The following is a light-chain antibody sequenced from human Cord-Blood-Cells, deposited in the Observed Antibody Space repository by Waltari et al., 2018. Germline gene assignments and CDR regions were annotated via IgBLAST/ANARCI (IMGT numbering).Light chain of an antibody. CDR1: TGAVPSGHY. V-gene: IGLV7-46*01. J-gene: IGLJ2*01. CDR3: LLSYSGAREV. CDR2: DTS. Sequence: QAVVTQEPSLTVSPGGTVTLTCGSSTGAVPSGHYPYWFQQKPGQAPRSLIYDTSNKHSWTPARFSGSLLGRKAALTLSGAQPEDEAEYYCLLSYSGAREVFGGGTKLTVL.